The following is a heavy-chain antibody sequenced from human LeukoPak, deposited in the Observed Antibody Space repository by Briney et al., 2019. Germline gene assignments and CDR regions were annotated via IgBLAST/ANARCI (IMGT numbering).Heavy chain of an antibody. V-gene: IGHV3-30*18. Sequence: PGGSLRLSCAASGFTFSSYGMHWVRQAPGKGLEWVAVISYDGSNKYYADSVKGRFTISRDNSKNTLYLQMNSLRAEDTAVYYCAKVYGSGSYYNVVAGDMYNWFDPWGQGTLVTVSS. CDR3: AKVYGSGSYYNVVAGDMYNWFDP. D-gene: IGHD3-10*01. CDR1: GFTFSSYG. CDR2: ISYDGSNK. J-gene: IGHJ5*02.